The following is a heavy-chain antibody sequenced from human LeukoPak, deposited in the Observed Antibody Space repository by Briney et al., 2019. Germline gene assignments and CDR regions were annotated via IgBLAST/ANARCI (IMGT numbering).Heavy chain of an antibody. CDR2: ISGSGGRT. D-gene: IGHD4-17*01. J-gene: IGHJ4*02. CDR3: AKEPVITVTTYSRHFDY. Sequence: GGSLKLSCAASGFTFSSYAMKWVRQAPGKGLEWVSGISGSGGRTYYADSVKGRFTISKDNSVNTLYLQINGLRAEDTAVYYCAKEPVITVTTYSRHFDYWGQGTLVTVSS. CDR1: GFTFSSYA. V-gene: IGHV3-23*01.